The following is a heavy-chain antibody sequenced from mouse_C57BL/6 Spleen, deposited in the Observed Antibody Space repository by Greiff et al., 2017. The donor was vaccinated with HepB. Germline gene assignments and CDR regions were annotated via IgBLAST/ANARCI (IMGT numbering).Heavy chain of an antibody. CDR3: GGYLYNGSSSAWFAY. J-gene: IGHJ3*01. CDR2: IYPGDGDT. D-gene: IGHD1-1*01. V-gene: IGHV1-82*01. Sequence: QVQLQQSGPELVKPGASVKISCKASGYAFSSSWMNWVKQRPGKGLEWIGRIYPGDGDTNYNGKFKGKATLTADKSSSTAYMQLSSLTSEDSAVYFCGGYLYNGSSSAWFAYWGQGTLVTVSA. CDR1: GYAFSSSW.